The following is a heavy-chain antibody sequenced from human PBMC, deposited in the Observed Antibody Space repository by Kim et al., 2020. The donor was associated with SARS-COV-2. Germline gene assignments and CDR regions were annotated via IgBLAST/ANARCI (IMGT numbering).Heavy chain of an antibody. J-gene: IGHJ6*03. CDR3: ARDPLAAAAFMDV. V-gene: IGHV1-3*01. D-gene: IGHD6-13*01. Sequence: KYSQRAQGRVTITRDTSASTAYMELSSLRSEDTAVYYCARDPLAAAAFMDVWGKGTTVTVSS.